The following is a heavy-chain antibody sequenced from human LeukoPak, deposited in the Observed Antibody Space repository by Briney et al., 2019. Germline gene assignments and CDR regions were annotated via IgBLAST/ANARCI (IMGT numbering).Heavy chain of an antibody. D-gene: IGHD3-22*01. Sequence: ASVKVSCKASGGTFSSYAISWVRQAPGQGLEWMGRIIPILGIANYAQKFQGRVTMTRDTSTSTVYMELSSLRSEDTAVYYCARDPYYYDSSGYYLNWFDPWGQGTLVTVSS. J-gene: IGHJ5*02. CDR1: GGTFSSYA. CDR3: ARDPYYYDSSGYYLNWFDP. CDR2: IIPILGIA. V-gene: IGHV1-69*04.